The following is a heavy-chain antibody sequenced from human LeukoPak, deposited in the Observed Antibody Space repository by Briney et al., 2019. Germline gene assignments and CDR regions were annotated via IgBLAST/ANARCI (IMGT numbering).Heavy chain of an antibody. D-gene: IGHD3-10*01. CDR2: INPNSGGT. CDR1: GYTFTGYY. V-gene: IGHV1-2*02. Sequence: ASVKVSCKASGYTFTGYYMHWVRQAPGQGLEWMGWINPNSGGTNYAQKFQGRVTMTRDTSISTAYMELSRLRSDDTAVYYCARVEAYYGSGSYNDYWGQGTLSPSPQ. J-gene: IGHJ4*02. CDR3: ARVEAYYGSGSYNDY.